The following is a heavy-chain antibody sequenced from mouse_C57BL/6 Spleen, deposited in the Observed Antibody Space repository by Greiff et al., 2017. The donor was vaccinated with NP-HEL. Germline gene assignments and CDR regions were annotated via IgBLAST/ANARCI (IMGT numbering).Heavy chain of an antibody. CDR2: INPSTGGT. J-gene: IGHJ2*01. CDR1: GYSFTGYY. D-gene: IGHD2-2*01. CDR3: ARGAYGYPDY. V-gene: IGHV1-43*01. Sequence: VQLQQPGAELVKPGASVKLSCKASGYSFTGYYMHWVKQSSEKSLEWIGEINPSTGGTSYNQKFKGKATLTVDKSSSTAYMQLKSLTSEDSAVYYCARGAYGYPDYWGQGTTLTVSS.